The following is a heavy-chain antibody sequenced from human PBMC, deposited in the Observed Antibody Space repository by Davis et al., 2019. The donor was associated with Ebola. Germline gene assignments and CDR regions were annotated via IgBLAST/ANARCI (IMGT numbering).Heavy chain of an antibody. CDR3: ARDSSPRNLDI. V-gene: IGHV4-39*07. J-gene: IGHJ3*02. CDR2: IYYNGRT. Sequence: SETLSLTCSVSGGSISSGTYYWGWVRQPPGKGLEWIGAIYYNGRTYYKPSLESRVTISLDTSRNQFSLKLSSVTAADTAVYYCARDSSPRNLDIWGQGTLVTVSS. D-gene: IGHD1-14*01. CDR1: GGSISSGTYY.